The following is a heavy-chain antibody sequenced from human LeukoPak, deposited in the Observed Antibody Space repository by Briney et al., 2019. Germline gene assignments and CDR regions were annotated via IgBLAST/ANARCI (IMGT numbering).Heavy chain of an antibody. CDR3: ARGVAVAGTVGVYYFDY. Sequence: SETLSLTCAVYGGSFSGYYWSWIRQPPGKGLEWIGEINHSGSANYNPSLTSRVTISVDTSKNQFSLKLSSVTAADTAVYYCARGVAVAGTVGVYYFDYWGQGTLVTVSS. J-gene: IGHJ4*02. D-gene: IGHD6-19*01. CDR1: GGSFSGYY. CDR2: INHSGSA. V-gene: IGHV4-34*01.